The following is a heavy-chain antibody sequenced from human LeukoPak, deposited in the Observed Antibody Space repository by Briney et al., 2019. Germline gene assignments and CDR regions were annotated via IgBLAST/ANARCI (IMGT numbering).Heavy chain of an antibody. CDR3: AKDYGESHFDS. CDR1: GFTFRSYG. D-gene: IGHD3-10*01. CDR2: IRYDGSIQ. Sequence: GGSPRLSCAASGFTFRSYGMHLVRQAPGKGLEWVAFIRYDGSIQYYADSVKGRFSISRDNSNNTLYLQMNSLRAEDTAVYFCAKDYGESHFDSWGQGTLVTVSS. J-gene: IGHJ4*02. V-gene: IGHV3-30*02.